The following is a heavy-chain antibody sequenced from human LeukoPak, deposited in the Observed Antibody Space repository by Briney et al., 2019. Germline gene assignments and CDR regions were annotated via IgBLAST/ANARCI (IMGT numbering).Heavy chain of an antibody. D-gene: IGHD3-9*01. Sequence: GGSLRLSCAASGFTFSSYWMSWVRQAPGKGLEWVANIKQDGSEKYYVDSVKGRFTISRDNSKNTLYLQMNSLRAEDTAVYYCAKDLAYDILTGYPTRPDYWGQGTLVTVSS. CDR1: GFTFSSYW. CDR3: AKDLAYDILTGYPTRPDY. CDR2: IKQDGSEK. V-gene: IGHV3-7*01. J-gene: IGHJ4*02.